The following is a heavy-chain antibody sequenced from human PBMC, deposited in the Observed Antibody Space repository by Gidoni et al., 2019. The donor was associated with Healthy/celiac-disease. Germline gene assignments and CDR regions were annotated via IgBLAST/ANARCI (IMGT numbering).Heavy chain of an antibody. CDR3: ARHPIEGYCSGGSCYWFDP. D-gene: IGHD2-15*01. J-gene: IGHJ5*02. Sequence: QLQLQESGPGLVKPSETLSLTCTVSGGSISSSSYYWGWIRHPPGKGLEWIGSIYYSGSTYYNPSLKSRVTISVDTSKNQFSLKLSSVTAADTAVYYCARHPIEGYCSGGSCYWFDPWGQGTLVTVSS. V-gene: IGHV4-39*01. CDR1: GGSISSSSYY. CDR2: IYYSGST.